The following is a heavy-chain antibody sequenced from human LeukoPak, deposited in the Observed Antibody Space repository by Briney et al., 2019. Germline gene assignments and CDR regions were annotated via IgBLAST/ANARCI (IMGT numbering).Heavy chain of an antibody. J-gene: IGHJ1*01. Sequence: GGSLRLSCTASGFTCTSYHINWVRHAPGKGLEWVANIKQDGGEKSYVDSVKGRFTISRDIAKNSLYLQMNSLRPDDTAVYYCSDSNFQHWGRGTLVTVSS. D-gene: IGHD3/OR15-3a*01. CDR1: GFTCTSYH. CDR3: SDSNFQH. V-gene: IGHV3-7*01. CDR2: IKQDGGEK.